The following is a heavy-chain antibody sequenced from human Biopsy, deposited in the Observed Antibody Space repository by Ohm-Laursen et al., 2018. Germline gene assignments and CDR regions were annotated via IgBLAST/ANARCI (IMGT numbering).Heavy chain of an antibody. Sequence: ASVKVSCKASGYSFTGYYIHWVRQAPGQGLEWMGGITPNSGATKYAQKFQGRVTMSGDTSITTVYLELNTLRSDDTAVYYCARGGVVPTVTRFDPWGQGTQVTVSS. D-gene: IGHD3-10*01. V-gene: IGHV1-2*02. CDR2: ITPNSGAT. J-gene: IGHJ5*02. CDR3: ARGGVVPTVTRFDP. CDR1: GYSFTGYY.